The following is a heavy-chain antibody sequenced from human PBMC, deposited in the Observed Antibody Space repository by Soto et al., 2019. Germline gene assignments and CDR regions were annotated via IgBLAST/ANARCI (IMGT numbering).Heavy chain of an antibody. D-gene: IGHD6-13*01. CDR3: ARSLAGYSSYYYYYYGMDV. J-gene: IGHJ6*02. CDR2: IDPSDSYT. V-gene: IGHV5-10-1*01. Sequence: GESLKISCKGSGYSFTSYWISWVRQMPGKGLEWMGRIDPSDSYTNYSPSFQGHVTISADKSISTAYLQWRSLKASDTAMYYCARSLAGYSSYYYYYYGMDVWGQGTTVTVSS. CDR1: GYSFTSYW.